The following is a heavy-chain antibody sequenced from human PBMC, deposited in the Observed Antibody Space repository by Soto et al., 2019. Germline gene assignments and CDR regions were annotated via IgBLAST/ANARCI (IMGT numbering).Heavy chain of an antibody. J-gene: IGHJ6*03. CDR1: GYSFTTYW. V-gene: IGHV5-51*01. CDR2: IYPSDSDT. D-gene: IGHD2-15*01. Sequence: GESLKISCKGSGYSFTTYWIAWVRQMPGKGLECMGIIYPSDSDTRYSPSFQGQVTISVDKSINTAYRQWSSLKASDTAMYYGGILGGYCSGGSCKYDSYYYRDVWGKGTTVTFSS. CDR3: GILGGYCSGGSCKYDSYYYRDV.